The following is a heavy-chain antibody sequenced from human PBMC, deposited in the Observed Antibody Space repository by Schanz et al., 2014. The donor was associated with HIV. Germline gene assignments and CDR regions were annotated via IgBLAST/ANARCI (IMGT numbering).Heavy chain of an antibody. Sequence: QVQLVQSGAEVRKPGSSVKVSCKASGGTFSTYAISWVRQAPGQGLQWMGGIIPMFGTANYAQKFQGRVTMTADESTGTAYMELSSLRSEDTAVYYCARAAQVDIGATKTSYNYGMDVWGQGTTVTVSS. CDR1: GGTFSTYA. CDR2: IIPMFGTA. V-gene: IGHV1-69*01. CDR3: ARAAQVDIGATKTSYNYGMDV. J-gene: IGHJ6*02. D-gene: IGHD5-12*01.